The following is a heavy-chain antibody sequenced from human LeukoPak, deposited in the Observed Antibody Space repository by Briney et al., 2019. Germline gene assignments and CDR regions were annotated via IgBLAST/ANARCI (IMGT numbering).Heavy chain of an antibody. CDR2: ISPSGSS. V-gene: IGHV4-39*02. CDR1: GGSISSSSHY. CDR3: ARDNTEFLGVFRTSQKFDAFDI. J-gene: IGHJ3*02. Sequence: PSETLSLTCTVSGGSISSSSHYSGWIRQPPGEGLEWIGSISPSGSSVYNPSLKSRVTISVDTSKNDFSLNLNSVTAADTAMYYCARDNTEFLGVFRTSQKFDAFDIWGQGTMVTVS. D-gene: IGHD3-10*01.